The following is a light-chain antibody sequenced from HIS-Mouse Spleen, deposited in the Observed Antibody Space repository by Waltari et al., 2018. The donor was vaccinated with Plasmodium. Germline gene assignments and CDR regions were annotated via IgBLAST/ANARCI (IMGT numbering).Light chain of an antibody. CDR1: QSISSY. J-gene: IGKJ3*01. V-gene: IGKV1-33*01. CDR2: DAS. Sequence: DIQMTQSPSSLSASVGDRVTITCRASQSISSYLNWYQQTPGKAPKLLIYDASNLETGVPSRFSGSGSGTDFTFTISSLQPEDIATYYCQQYDNLPPLFTFGPGTKVDIK. CDR3: QQYDNLPPLFT.